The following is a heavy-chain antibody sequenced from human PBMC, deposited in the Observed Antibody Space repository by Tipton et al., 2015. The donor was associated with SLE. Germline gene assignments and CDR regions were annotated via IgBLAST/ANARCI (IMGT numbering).Heavy chain of an antibody. CDR2: SDDIGST. D-gene: IGHD1-1*01. Sequence: TLSLTCTVSGGSISSFYWSWIRQAPGKGLEWIGYSDDIGSTNYNPSLKSRVTISVDTSKNQFSLKLSSVTAADTAIYYCATNFPPDYWGQGTLVTVS. V-gene: IGHV4-59*01. CDR3: ATNFPPDY. CDR1: GGSISSFY. J-gene: IGHJ4*02.